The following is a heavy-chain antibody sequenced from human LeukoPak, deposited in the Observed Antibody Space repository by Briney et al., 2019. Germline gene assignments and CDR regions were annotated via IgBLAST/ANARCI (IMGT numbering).Heavy chain of an antibody. CDR3: ARLSSSGWAAYYYYGMDV. V-gene: IGHV4-59*08. CDR1: GGSISSYY. Sequence: SETLSLTCTVSGGSISSYYWSWIRQPPGKGLEWIGYIYYSGSTNYNPSLKSRVTISVGTSKNQFSLKLSSVTAADTAVYYCARLSSSGWAAYYYYGMDVWGQGTTVTVSS. CDR2: IYYSGST. J-gene: IGHJ6*02. D-gene: IGHD6-19*01.